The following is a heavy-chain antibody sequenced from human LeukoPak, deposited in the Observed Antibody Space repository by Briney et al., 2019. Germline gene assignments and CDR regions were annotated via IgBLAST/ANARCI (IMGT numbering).Heavy chain of an antibody. CDR1: GFTFSGYA. CDR2: ISGGGTYT. Sequence: PGGSLRLSCVASGFTFSGYAMRWVRQAPGKGLEWVAYISGGGTYTHYADSVKGRFTISRDNAKNSLYLQMNSLRAEDTAMYYCATSGYTHAFDYWGQGTLVTVSS. J-gene: IGHJ4*02. V-gene: IGHV3-11*03. D-gene: IGHD5-18*01. CDR3: ATSGYTHAFDY.